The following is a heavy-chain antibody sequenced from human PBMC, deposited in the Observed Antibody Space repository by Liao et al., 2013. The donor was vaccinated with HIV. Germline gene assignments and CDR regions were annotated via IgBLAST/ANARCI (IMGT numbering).Heavy chain of an antibody. CDR2: IYYSGST. V-gene: IGHV4-59*01. CDR3: AGYNYGYDAFDI. J-gene: IGHJ3*02. CDR1: GGSISSYY. Sequence: QVQLQESGPGLVKPSETLSLTCTVSGGSISSYYWSWIRQPPGKGLEWIGYIYYSGSTNYNPSLKSRVTISVDTSKNQFSLKLSSVTAADTAVYYCAGYNYGYDAFDIWAKDNGHRLF. D-gene: IGHD5-18*01.